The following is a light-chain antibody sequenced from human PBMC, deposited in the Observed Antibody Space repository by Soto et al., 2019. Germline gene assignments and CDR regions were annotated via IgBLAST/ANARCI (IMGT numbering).Light chain of an antibody. CDR1: QSITSY. CDR3: QQSYNTWT. Sequence: DIQMTQSPSSLSASVGDRVTITCRASQSITSYLNWYQQKPGKAPKLLLYAASSLQSGVPSRFSGSGSGTDFTLTISSLQPEDFAIYYCQQSYNTWTFGQGTKVEIK. J-gene: IGKJ1*01. V-gene: IGKV1-39*01. CDR2: AAS.